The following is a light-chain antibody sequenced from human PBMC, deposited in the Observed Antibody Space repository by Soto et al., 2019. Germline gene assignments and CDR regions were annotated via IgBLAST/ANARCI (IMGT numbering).Light chain of an antibody. CDR1: SSDVGGYNY. Sequence: QTLLNQPASVSGSPGQSITISCTGTSSDVGGYNYVSWYQQHPGKAPKLMIYEVSNRPSGVSNRFSGSKSGNTASLTISGLQAEDEADYYCSSYTSSSPIEAFGTGTKVTV. CDR3: SSYTSSSPIEA. V-gene: IGLV2-14*01. CDR2: EVS. J-gene: IGLJ1*01.